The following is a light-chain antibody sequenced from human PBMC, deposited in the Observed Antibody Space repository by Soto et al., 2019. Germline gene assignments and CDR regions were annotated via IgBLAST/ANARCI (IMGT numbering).Light chain of an antibody. CDR1: QDISNY. Sequence: DIQMTQSPGSLSLSVGDRATITCQASQDISNYLTWYHQKPGQAPKLLIYDASTWETGIPSRFSGSGSGTDFTLTISSLQPEDFATYYCQQSNSSPPAFTFGQGTRLDIK. J-gene: IGKJ5*01. CDR2: DAS. V-gene: IGKV1-39*01. CDR3: QQSNSSPPAFT.